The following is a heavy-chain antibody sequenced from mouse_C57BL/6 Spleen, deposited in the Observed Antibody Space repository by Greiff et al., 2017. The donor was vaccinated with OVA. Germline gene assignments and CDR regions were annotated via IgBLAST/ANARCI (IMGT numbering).Heavy chain of an antibody. J-gene: IGHJ3*01. V-gene: IGHV5-16*01. CDR3: ARGFYDGYYGFAY. D-gene: IGHD2-3*01. Sequence: DVMLVESEGGLVQPGSSMKLSCTASGFTFSDYYMAWVRQVPEKGLEWVANINYDGSSTYYLDSLKSRFIISRDNAKNILYLQMSSLKSEDTATYYCARGFYDGYYGFAYWGQGTLVTVSA. CDR1: GFTFSDYY. CDR2: INYDGSST.